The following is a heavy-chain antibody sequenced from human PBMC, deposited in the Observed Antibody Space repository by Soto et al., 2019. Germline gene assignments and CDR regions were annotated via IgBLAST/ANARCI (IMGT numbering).Heavy chain of an antibody. CDR3: ARRWGEGRVDY. Sequence: QVQLQESGPGLLKPSGTLSLTCAVSGGSISRSNCWGWVRQPPGKGLEWIGEIYHSGNTNYNPSLKSRVTMAVDKSRNQFSLKLSSVTAADTAVYYCARRWGEGRVDYWGQGTLVTVSS. V-gene: IGHV4-4*02. CDR2: IYHSGNT. D-gene: IGHD3-10*01. CDR1: GGSISRSNC. J-gene: IGHJ4*02.